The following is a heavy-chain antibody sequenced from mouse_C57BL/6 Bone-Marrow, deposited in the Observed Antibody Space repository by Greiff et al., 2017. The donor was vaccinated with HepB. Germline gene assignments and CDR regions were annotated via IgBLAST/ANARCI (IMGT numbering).Heavy chain of an antibody. J-gene: IGHJ2*01. V-gene: IGHV1-82*01. CDR2: IYPGDGDT. D-gene: IGHD3-2*02. Sequence: VHLVESGPELVKPGASVKISCKASGYAFSSSWMNWVKQRPGKGLEWIGRIYPGDGDTNYNGKFKGKATLTADKSSSTAYMQLSSLTSEDSAVYFCARGGTAQAPDYWGQGTTLTVSS. CDR3: ARGGTAQAPDY. CDR1: GYAFSSSW.